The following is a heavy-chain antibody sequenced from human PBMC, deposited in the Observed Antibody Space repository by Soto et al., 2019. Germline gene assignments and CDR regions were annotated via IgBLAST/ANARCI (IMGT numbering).Heavy chain of an antibody. CDR2: IYYSGST. CDR3: ARRSSGPYYYGMDV. CDR1: GGSISSSSYY. Sequence: SETLSLTCTVSGGSISSSSYYWGWIRQPPGKGLEWIGSIYYSGSTYYNPSLKSRVTISVDTSKNQFSLKLSSVTAADTAVYYYARRSSGPYYYGMDVWGQGTTVTVSS. D-gene: IGHD6-19*01. V-gene: IGHV4-39*01. J-gene: IGHJ6*02.